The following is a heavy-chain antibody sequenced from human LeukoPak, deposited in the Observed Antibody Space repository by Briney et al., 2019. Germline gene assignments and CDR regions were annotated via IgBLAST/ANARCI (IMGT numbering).Heavy chain of an antibody. Sequence: PGGSLRLSCAASGFTFSSYSMNWVRQAPGKGLEWVSYISSSSSTIYYADSMKGRFTISRDNAKNSLYLQMNSLRAEDTAVYYCATHELKDAFDIWGQGTMVTVSS. CDR2: ISSSSSTI. CDR3: ATHELKDAFDI. CDR1: GFTFSSYS. V-gene: IGHV3-48*01. D-gene: IGHD3-10*01. J-gene: IGHJ3*02.